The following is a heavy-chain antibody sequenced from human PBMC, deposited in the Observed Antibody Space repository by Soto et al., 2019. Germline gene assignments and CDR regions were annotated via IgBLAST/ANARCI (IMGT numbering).Heavy chain of an antibody. CDR3: ARDRSSTSCYAFDY. V-gene: IGHV3-23*01. CDR1: GFTFRNYA. D-gene: IGHD2-2*01. J-gene: IGHJ4*02. CDR2: ISGSGGTT. Sequence: EVQLLESGGGLVQPGGSLRLSCAASGFTFRNYAMSWARQAPGKGLEWVSAISGSGGTTHYADSVKGRFTISRDNSKNTLYLQMNSLSVEDTAVYYCARDRSSTSCYAFDYWGPGSLVTVSS.